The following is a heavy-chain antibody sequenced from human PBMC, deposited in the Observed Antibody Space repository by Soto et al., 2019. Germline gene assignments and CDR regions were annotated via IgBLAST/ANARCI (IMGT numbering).Heavy chain of an antibody. V-gene: IGHV3-21*01. CDR3: AREGYCSGGGCYSGGYYYYMDV. J-gene: IGHJ6*03. Sequence: GGSLRLSCAASGFTFSSYSMNWVRQAPGKGLEWVSSISSSSSYIYYADSVKGRFTISRDNAKNSLYLQMNSLRAEDTAVYYCAREGYCSGGGCYSGGYYYYMDVWGKGTTVTVSS. CDR2: ISSSSSYI. D-gene: IGHD2-15*01. CDR1: GFTFSSYS.